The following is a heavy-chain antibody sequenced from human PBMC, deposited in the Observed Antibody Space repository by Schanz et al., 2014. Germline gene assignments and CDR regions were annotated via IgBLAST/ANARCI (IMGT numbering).Heavy chain of an antibody. CDR1: GYIFSSYA. CDR3: ARGEANWGQY. J-gene: IGHJ4*02. Sequence: QLVQSGSEFRKPGASVKVSCKASGYIFSSYAIHWVRQAPGQGLEWMGWINSNTGNPTYAPAFTGRFVFSLDTSVSTAYLQISFLKADDTAVFFCARGEANWGQYWGQGTLVTVSS. D-gene: IGHD7-27*01. CDR2: INSNTGNP. V-gene: IGHV7-4-1*02.